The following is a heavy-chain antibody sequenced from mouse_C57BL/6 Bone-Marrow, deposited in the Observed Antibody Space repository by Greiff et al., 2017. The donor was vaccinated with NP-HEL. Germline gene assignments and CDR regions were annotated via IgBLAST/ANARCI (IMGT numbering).Heavy chain of an antibody. Sequence: QVQLQQPGAELVRPGSSVKLSCKASGYTFTSYWMDWVKQRPGQGLEWIGNIYPSDSETHYNQKFKGKATLTVDTSSSTAYMQLSSLTSEDSAVYYCARYSSGYRAWFAYWGQGTLVTVSA. D-gene: IGHD3-2*02. CDR1: GYTFTSYW. CDR2: IYPSDSET. CDR3: ARYSSGYRAWFAY. J-gene: IGHJ3*01. V-gene: IGHV1-61*01.